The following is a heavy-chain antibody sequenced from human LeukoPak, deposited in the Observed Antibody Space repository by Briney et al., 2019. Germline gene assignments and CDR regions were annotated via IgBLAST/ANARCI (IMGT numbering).Heavy chain of an antibody. CDR2: IRYDGSDK. Sequence: GGSLRLSCAASGFTYNSYGMHWVRQAPGKGLEWVAFIRYDGSDKYYADSVKGRLTISRDNSKNTLYLQMSSLRAEDTAVYYCAKGSYYCSSSSCPQYYYYMDVWGKGTTVTVSS. CDR1: GFTYNSYG. D-gene: IGHD2-2*01. V-gene: IGHV3-30*02. J-gene: IGHJ6*03. CDR3: AKGSYYCSSSSCPQYYYYMDV.